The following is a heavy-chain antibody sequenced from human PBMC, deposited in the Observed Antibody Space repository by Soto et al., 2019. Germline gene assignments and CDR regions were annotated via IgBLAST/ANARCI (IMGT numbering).Heavy chain of an antibody. CDR3: ARAYRMWGVIPMVY. D-gene: IGHD3-10*01. CDR2: MNPNSGNT. J-gene: IGHJ4*02. Sequence: ASVKVSCKASGHTFTSYDINWVRQATGQGLEWMGWMNPNSGNTGYAQKFQGRVTMTGNTSISTAYMELSSLRSEDTAVYYCARAYRMWGVIPMVYWGQGTLVTVSS. CDR1: GHTFTSYD. V-gene: IGHV1-8*01.